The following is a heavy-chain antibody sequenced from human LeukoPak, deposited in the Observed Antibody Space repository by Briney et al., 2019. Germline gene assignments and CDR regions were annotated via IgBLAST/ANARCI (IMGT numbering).Heavy chain of an antibody. CDR1: GFMFKNYG. D-gene: IGHD6-19*01. CDR3: AKKAFSTGWTYFDY. CDR2: VDGGGGST. V-gene: IGHV3-23*01. Sequence: HPGGSLRLSCAASGFMFKNYGMSWVRQAPGKWLEWVSAVDGGGGSTYYADSVKGRFTISRDNSKNTLFLQMNSLRADDTAVYYCAKKAFSTGWTYFDYWGQGLLVTVSS. J-gene: IGHJ4*02.